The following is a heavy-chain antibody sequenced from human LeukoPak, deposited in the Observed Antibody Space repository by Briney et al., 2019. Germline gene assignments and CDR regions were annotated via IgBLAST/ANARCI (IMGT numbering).Heavy chain of an antibody. CDR2: MSSSDDGR. J-gene: IGHJ4*02. D-gene: IGHD2-15*01. Sequence: GGSLRLSCAASGFTFSFYGMNWVRQAPRKGLEWVSAMSSSDDGRYYAASVRGRFTISRDTSRSTLYLQMNSLRAEDAAVYYCAKAPVTSCRGAFCYPFDYWGQGTLVTVSS. CDR1: GFTFSFYG. V-gene: IGHV3-23*01. CDR3: AKAPVTSCRGAFCYPFDY.